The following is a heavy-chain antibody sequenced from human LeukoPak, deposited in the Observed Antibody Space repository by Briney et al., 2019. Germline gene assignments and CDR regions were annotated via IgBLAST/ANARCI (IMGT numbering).Heavy chain of an antibody. Sequence: GGSLRLSCAASGFTFSSYSMNWVRQAPGKGLEWVSSITSSSSYIYYADSVKGRFTISRDNAKNSLYLQMNSLRAEDTAVYYCARDPYSGRYGDYYYYMDVWGKGTTVTISS. CDR3: ARDPYSGRYGDYYYYMDV. D-gene: IGHD1-26*01. CDR1: GFTFSSYS. CDR2: ITSSSSYI. J-gene: IGHJ6*03. V-gene: IGHV3-21*01.